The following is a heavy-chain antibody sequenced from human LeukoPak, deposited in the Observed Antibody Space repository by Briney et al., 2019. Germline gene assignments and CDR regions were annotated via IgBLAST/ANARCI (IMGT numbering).Heavy chain of an antibody. J-gene: IGHJ3*02. Sequence: SETLSLTCTVSGGSVSSGSYYWSWIRQPPGKGLEWIGYIYYSGSTNYNPSLKSRVTISVDTSKNQFSLKLSSVTAADTAVYYCASPGYCSSTSCYPFDAFDIWGQGTMVTVSS. CDR3: ASPGYCSSTSCYPFDAFDI. D-gene: IGHD2-2*01. CDR1: GGSVSSGSYY. V-gene: IGHV4-61*01. CDR2: IYYSGST.